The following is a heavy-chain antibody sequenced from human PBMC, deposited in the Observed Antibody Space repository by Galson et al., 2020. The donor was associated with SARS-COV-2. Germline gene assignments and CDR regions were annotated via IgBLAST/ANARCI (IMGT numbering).Heavy chain of an antibody. CDR3: ERVYSGYVALDA. D-gene: IGHD5-12*01. V-gene: IGHV2-70*11. J-gene: IGHJ5*02. Sequence: SGPTLVKPTQTLTLTCTFSGFSLSTSGMCVSWIRQPPGKALDWLARIDWDDDKYYSTSLKTRLTISKDTSKNQVVLTMTNMDPVDTATYYCERVYSGYVALDAWGQGTLVTVSS. CDR2: IDWDDDK. CDR1: GFSLSTSGMC.